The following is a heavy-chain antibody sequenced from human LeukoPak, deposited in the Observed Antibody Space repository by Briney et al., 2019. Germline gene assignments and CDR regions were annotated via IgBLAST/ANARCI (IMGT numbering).Heavy chain of an antibody. V-gene: IGHV3-23*01. Sequence: PGGSLRVSCAASGFTFSNYAMSWVRQAPGGGLEWVSLISYSGANSYYTDSVRGRFTISRDNAKNSLYLQVISLRAEDKAVYYCARGPSIAARYDAFDIWGQGTMVTVSS. J-gene: IGHJ3*02. CDR1: GFTFSNYA. D-gene: IGHD6-6*01. CDR3: ARGPSIAARYDAFDI. CDR2: ISYSGANS.